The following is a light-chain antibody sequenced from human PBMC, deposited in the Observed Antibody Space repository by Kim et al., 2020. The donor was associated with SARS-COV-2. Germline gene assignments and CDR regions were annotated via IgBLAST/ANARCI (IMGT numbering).Light chain of an antibody. V-gene: IGKV1-33*01. CDR3: LQYDSDHT. CDR1: QGIGQQ. CDR2: DAV. J-gene: IGKJ2*01. Sequence: LSASIGDRVTITCRASQGIGQQLAWFQHRPGQAPTVVIDDAVTLQRGAPSRFSGSGSGTDFSLTISRLHPEDFATYYCLQYDSDHTFGQGTKLEI.